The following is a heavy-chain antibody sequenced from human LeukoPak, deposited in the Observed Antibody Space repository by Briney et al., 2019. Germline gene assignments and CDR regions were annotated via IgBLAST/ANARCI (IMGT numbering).Heavy chain of an antibody. CDR1: GGSFSGYY. D-gene: IGHD2-2*01. V-gene: IGHV4-34*01. CDR3: ASGLPAAPYDY. CDR2: INHSGST. J-gene: IGHJ4*02. Sequence: SETLSLTCAVYGGSFSGYYWSWIRQPPGKGLEWIGEINHSGSTNYNPSLKSRVTISVDTSKNQFSLKLSSVTAADTAVYYCASGLPAAPYDYWGQGTLVTVSS.